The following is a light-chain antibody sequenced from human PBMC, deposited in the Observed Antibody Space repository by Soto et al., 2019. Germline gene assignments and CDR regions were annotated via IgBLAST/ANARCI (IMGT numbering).Light chain of an antibody. CDR1: SSDVGGYNY. J-gene: IGLJ1*01. CDR2: DVS. V-gene: IGLV2-14*01. CDR3: SSYTSSSPYV. Sequence: LAQPASVSGSPGQSITISCTGTSSDVGGYNYVSWYQQHPGKAPKLMIYDVSNRLSGVSNRFSGSKSGNTASLTISGLQSEDEADYYCSSYTSSSPYVFGTGTKVTVL.